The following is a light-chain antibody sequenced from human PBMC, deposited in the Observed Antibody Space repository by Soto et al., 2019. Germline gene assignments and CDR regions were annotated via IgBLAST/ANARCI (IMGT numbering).Light chain of an antibody. Sequence: QSALTQPASVSGSPXQSITXSCTGTSSDVGGYNYVSWYQQHPGKAPKLMIYEVSNRPSGVSNRFSGSKSGNTASLTISGLQSEDEADYYCSSYTSSSTYVFGTGTKVTVL. CDR1: SSDVGGYNY. CDR2: EVS. V-gene: IGLV2-14*01. J-gene: IGLJ1*01. CDR3: SSYTSSSTYV.